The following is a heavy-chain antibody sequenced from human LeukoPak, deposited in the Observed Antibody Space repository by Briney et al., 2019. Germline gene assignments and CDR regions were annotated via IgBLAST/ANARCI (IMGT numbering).Heavy chain of an antibody. D-gene: IGHD1-26*01. J-gene: IGHJ3*02. CDR3: AKPLVGAGAFDI. Sequence: SVKVSCKASGGTFSSYAISWVRQAPGQGLEWMGGIIPIFGTANYAQKFQGRVTITADESTSTAYMELSSLRAEDTAVYYCAKPLVGAGAFDIWGQGTMVTVSS. V-gene: IGHV1-69*13. CDR2: IIPIFGTA. CDR1: GGTFSSYA.